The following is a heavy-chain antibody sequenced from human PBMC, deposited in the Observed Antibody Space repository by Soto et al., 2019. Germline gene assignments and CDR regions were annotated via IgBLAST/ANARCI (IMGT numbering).Heavy chain of an antibody. CDR2: IYPGDSDT. J-gene: IGHJ4*02. D-gene: IGHD3-9*01. V-gene: IGHV5-51*01. CDR3: ARRELTGFDN. CDR1: GYTFATHW. Sequence: GESLKISCKGSGYTFATHWIAWVRQMPGKGLEWMGIIYPGDSDTRDSPPFQGQVTISDDKSFSTAYLQWSSRKASDTAIYFCARRELTGFDNWGQGTPVTVSS.